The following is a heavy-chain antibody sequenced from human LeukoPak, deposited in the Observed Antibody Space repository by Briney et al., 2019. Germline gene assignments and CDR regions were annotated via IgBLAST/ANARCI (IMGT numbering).Heavy chain of an antibody. CDR3: ASPPLGGVLSGYYPFDY. V-gene: IGHV3-30*03. J-gene: IGHJ4*02. CDR1: GFTFSSYS. Sequence: GGSLRLSCAASGFTFSSYSMNWVRQAPGKGLEWVAVISYDGSNKYYADSVKGRFTISRDNSKNTLYLQMNSLRAEDTAVYYCASPPLGGVLSGYYPFDYWGQGTLVTVSS. CDR2: ISYDGSNK. D-gene: IGHD3-22*01.